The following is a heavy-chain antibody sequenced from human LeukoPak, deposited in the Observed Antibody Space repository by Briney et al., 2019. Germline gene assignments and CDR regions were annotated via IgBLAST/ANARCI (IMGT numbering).Heavy chain of an antibody. CDR1: GGSLSSYY. CDR3: ARVLYYYGSGSYYPGWFDP. D-gene: IGHD3-10*01. CDR2: IYYSGST. Sequence: SETLSLTCTVSGGSLSSYYWSWIRQPPGKGLEWIGDIYYSGSTNYNPSLKSRVTISVDTSKNQFSLKLSSVTAADTAVYYCARVLYYYGSGSYYPGWFDPWGQGTLVTVSS. V-gene: IGHV4-59*01. J-gene: IGHJ5*02.